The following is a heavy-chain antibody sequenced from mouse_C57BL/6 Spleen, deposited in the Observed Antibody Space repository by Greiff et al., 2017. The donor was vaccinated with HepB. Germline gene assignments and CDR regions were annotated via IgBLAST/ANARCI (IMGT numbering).Heavy chain of an antibody. V-gene: IGHV1-61*01. J-gene: IGHJ4*01. CDR2: IYPSDSET. Sequence: QVQLQQSVAELVRPGASVKLSCTASGFNIKNTYMHWVKQRPGQGLEWIGNIYPSDSETHYNQKFKDKATLTVDKSSSTAYMQLSSLTSEDSAVYYCARKRAYAMDYWGQGTSVTVSS. CDR1: GFNIKNTY. CDR3: ARKRAYAMDY. D-gene: IGHD3-3*01.